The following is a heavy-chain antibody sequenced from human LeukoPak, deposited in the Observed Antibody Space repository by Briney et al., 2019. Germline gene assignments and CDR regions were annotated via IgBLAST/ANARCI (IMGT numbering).Heavy chain of an antibody. J-gene: IGHJ3*02. V-gene: IGHV4-59*01. Sequence: SETLSLTCTVSGGSINSYYWSWIRQPPGKGLEWIGYIYYSGSTNYNPSLKSRVTISVDTSKNQFSLKLSSVTAADTAVYYCARSYYGSGRSAAFDIWGQGTMVTVSS. CDR2: IYYSGST. CDR1: GGSINSYY. D-gene: IGHD3-10*01. CDR3: ARSYYGSGRSAAFDI.